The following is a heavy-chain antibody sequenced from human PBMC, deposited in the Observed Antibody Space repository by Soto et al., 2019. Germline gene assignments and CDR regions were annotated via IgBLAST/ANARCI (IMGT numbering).Heavy chain of an antibody. Sequence: GGSLRLSCAASGFTFTRYSMNWVRQAPGKGLEWVSSISSTTNYIYYGDSMKGRFTISRDNAKNSLYLEMNSLRAEDTAGYYCAKDHLTGRNPNNYYFCMDVWGQGTTVTVSS. CDR1: GFTFTRYS. J-gene: IGHJ6*02. CDR2: ISSTTNYI. V-gene: IGHV3-21*06. D-gene: IGHD3-10*01. CDR3: AKDHLTGRNPNNYYFCMDV.